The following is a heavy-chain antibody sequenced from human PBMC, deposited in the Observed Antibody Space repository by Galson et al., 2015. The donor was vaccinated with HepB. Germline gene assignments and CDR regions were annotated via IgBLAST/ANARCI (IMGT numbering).Heavy chain of an antibody. D-gene: IGHD3-22*01. CDR3: AASPYYYDSSGYPGY. CDR1: GGTFSSYT. CDR2: IIPILGIA. J-gene: IGHJ4*02. V-gene: IGHV1-69*02. Sequence: SVKVSCKASGGTFSSYTISWVRQAPGQGLEWMGRIIPILGIANYAQKFQGRVTITADKSTSTAYMELSSLRSEDTAVYYCAASPYYYDSSGYPGYWGQGTLVTVSS.